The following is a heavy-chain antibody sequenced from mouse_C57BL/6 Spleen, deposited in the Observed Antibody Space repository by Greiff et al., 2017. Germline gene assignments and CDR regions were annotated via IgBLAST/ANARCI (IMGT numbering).Heavy chain of an antibody. V-gene: IGHV2-5*01. J-gene: IGHJ3*01. CDR1: GFSLTSYG. CDR2: IWRGGST. Sequence: QVQLQQSGPGLVQPSQSLSITCTVSGFSLTSYGVHWVRQSPGKGLEWLGVIWRGGSTDYNAAFMSRLSITKDNSKSQVFFKMNSLQADDTAIYYCAKNGGDYYGSPFFAYWGQGTLVTVSA. D-gene: IGHD1-1*01. CDR3: AKNGGDYYGSPFFAY.